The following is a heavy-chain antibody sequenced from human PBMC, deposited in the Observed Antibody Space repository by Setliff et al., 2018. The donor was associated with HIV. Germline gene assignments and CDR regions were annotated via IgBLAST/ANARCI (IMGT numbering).Heavy chain of an antibody. CDR2: IYYSGST. Sequence: SETLSLTCSVSGDSISSSTDYWGWIRQPPGKGLEWIGSIYYSGSTYYNPSLKSRVTISADTSKNQFSLKLSSVTAADTAMYYCARDPTTGVDYWGQGTLVTVSS. J-gene: IGHJ4*02. D-gene: IGHD4-4*01. CDR1: GDSISSSTDY. CDR3: ARDPTTGVDY. V-gene: IGHV4-39*07.